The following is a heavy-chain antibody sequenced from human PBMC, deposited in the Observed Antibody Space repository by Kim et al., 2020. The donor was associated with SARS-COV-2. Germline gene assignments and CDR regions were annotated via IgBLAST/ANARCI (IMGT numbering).Heavy chain of an antibody. CDR3: ASESYPADAFDI. Sequence: SYAQKFQGRVTMTRDTSTSTVYMELSSLRSEDTAVYYCASESYPADAFDIWGQGTMVTVSS. D-gene: IGHD2-21*01. V-gene: IGHV1-46*01. J-gene: IGHJ3*02.